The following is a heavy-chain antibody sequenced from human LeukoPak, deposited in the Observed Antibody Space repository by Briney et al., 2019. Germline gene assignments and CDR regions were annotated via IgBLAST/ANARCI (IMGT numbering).Heavy chain of an antibody. CDR3: ARDGPPGDYILRY. V-gene: IGHV1-69*13. J-gene: IGHJ4*02. Sequence: VKVSCKASGGTFSSYAISWVRQAPGQGLEWMGRIIPIFGTANYAQKFQGRVTITADESTSTAYMELSSLRSEDTAVYYCARDGPPGDYILRYWGQGTLVTVSS. CDR2: IIPIFGTA. D-gene: IGHD4-17*01. CDR1: GGTFSSYA.